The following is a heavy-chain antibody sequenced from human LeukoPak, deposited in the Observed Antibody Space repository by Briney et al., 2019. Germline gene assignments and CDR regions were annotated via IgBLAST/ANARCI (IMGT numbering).Heavy chain of an antibody. CDR2: ISGSGDST. D-gene: IGHD6-13*01. V-gene: IGHV3-23*01. CDR1: GFTFSSYA. J-gene: IGHJ6*02. CDR3: AKCTGQQLVPSSNYYGMDV. Sequence: GGSLRLSCAASGFTFSSYATSWVRQAPGKGLEWVSGISGSGDSTYYADSVKGRFTISRDNSKNTLYLQMNSLRAEDTAVYYCAKCTGQQLVPSSNYYGMDVWGQGTTVTVSS.